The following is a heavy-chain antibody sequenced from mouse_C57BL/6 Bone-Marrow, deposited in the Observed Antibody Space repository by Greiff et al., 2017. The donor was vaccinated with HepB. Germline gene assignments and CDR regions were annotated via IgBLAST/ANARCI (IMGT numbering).Heavy chain of an antibody. J-gene: IGHJ2*01. CDR3: ARILLCLFDY. CDR1: GLTFSSYA. V-gene: IGHV5-4*01. D-gene: IGHD2-1*01. Sequence: VQLKESGGGLVKPGGSLKLSCAASGLTFSSYAMSWVRQTPEKRLEWVATISDGGSYTYYPDNVKGRFTISRDNAKNNLYLQMSHLKSEDTAMYYCARILLCLFDYWGQGTTLTVSS. CDR2: ISDGGSYT.